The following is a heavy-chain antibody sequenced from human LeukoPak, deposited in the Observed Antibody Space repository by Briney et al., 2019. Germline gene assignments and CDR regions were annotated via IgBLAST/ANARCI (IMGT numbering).Heavy chain of an antibody. CDR3: ARGLDSSSWYYYYYYYYMDV. D-gene: IGHD6-13*01. CDR1: GYTFTSYG. CDR2: ISAYNGNT. J-gene: IGHJ6*03. Sequence: PGASVKVSCKASGYTFTSYGISWVRQAPGQGLEWMGWISAYNGNTNYAQKLQGRVTMTTDTSTSTAYMELRSLRSDDTAVYYCARGLDSSSWYYYYYYYYMDVWGKGTTVTVSS. V-gene: IGHV1-18*01.